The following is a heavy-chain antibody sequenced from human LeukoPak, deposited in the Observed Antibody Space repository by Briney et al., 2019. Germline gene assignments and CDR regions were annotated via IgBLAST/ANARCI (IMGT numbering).Heavy chain of an antibody. Sequence: SQTLSLTCAISGDSVSSNSAAWNWIRQSPSRGLEWLGRTYYRSKWYNDYAVSVKSRIIIKPDTSKNQFSLQLNSVTPEDTAVYYCARDPGVTMVRGVISRWFDPWGQGTLVTVSS. J-gene: IGHJ5*02. D-gene: IGHD3-10*01. CDR3: ARDPGVTMVRGVISRWFDP. CDR2: TYYRSKWYN. V-gene: IGHV6-1*01. CDR1: GDSVSSNSAA.